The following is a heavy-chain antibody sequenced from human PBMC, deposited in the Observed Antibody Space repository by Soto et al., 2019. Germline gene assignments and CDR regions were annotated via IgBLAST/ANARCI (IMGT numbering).Heavy chain of an antibody. D-gene: IGHD6-13*01. CDR2: INPTSGGT. J-gene: IGHJ4*02. V-gene: IGHV1-2*02. CDR1: GYTFTGYY. Sequence: QVQLVQSGAEVKKPGASVKVSCKASGYTFTGYYMHWVRQAPGQGLEWMGWINPTSGGTNYAQKFQGRVTMTRDTSISTAYMELSRLRSDDTAVYYCARAASSSWYDAYYFDYWGQGTLVTVSS. CDR3: ARAASSSWYDAYYFDY.